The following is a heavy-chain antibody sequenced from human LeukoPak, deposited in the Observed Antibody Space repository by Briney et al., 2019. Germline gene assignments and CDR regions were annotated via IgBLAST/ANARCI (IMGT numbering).Heavy chain of an antibody. CDR2: IYYSGST. D-gene: IGHD3-10*01. Sequence: SETLSLTCTVSGGSISSYYWSWIRQPPGKGLEWIGYIYYSGSTNYNPSLKSRVTISVDTSKNQFSLKLSSVTAADTAVYYCARDWVTMVRGVPLNYMDVWGKGTTVTISS. J-gene: IGHJ6*03. CDR3: ARDWVTMVRGVPLNYMDV. V-gene: IGHV4-59*01. CDR1: GGSISSYY.